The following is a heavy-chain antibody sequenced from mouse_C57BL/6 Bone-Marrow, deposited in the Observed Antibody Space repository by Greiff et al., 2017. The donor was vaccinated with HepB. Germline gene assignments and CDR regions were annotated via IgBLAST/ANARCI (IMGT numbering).Heavy chain of an antibody. CDR2: ISDGGSYT. CDR3: ARARSYYGSSWYFDV. CDR1: GFTFSSYA. J-gene: IGHJ1*03. D-gene: IGHD1-1*01. Sequence: EVKLVESGGGLVKPGGSLKLSCAASGFTFSSYAMSWVRQTPEKRLEWVATISDGGSYTYYPDNVKGRFTISRDNAKNNLYLQMSHLKSEDTAMYYCARARSYYGSSWYFDVWGTGTTVTVSS. V-gene: IGHV5-4*03.